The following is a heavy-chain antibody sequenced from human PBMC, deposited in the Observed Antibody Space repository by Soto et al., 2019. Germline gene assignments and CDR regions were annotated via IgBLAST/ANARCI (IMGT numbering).Heavy chain of an antibody. CDR1: GYTFTNFG. CDR2: ISGHNGHT. D-gene: IGHD4-17*01. Sequence: QVQLVRSGAAVKKPGASVKVSCRSSGYTFTNFGFSWVRQAPGQGLEWMGWISGHNGHTKYAQRGQGRVTVTTEPSTSTAYMELRSLTSDDTAVYYCASGTTVGFSFDYWGQGTLVIVSS. J-gene: IGHJ4*02. V-gene: IGHV1-18*01. CDR3: ASGTTVGFSFDY.